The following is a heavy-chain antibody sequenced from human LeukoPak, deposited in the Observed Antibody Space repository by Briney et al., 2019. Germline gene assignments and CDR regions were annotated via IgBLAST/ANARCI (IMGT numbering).Heavy chain of an antibody. CDR2: ITKSGSTI. Sequence: GGSLRLSCAASGFTFSSYEMNWVRQAPGKGLEWVSYITKSGSTIYYADSVKGRFTISRDNAKNTLYLQMNSLRAEDTAVYYCARGSISGVNWFDPWGQGTLVTVSS. CDR3: ARGSISGVNWFDP. V-gene: IGHV3-48*03. D-gene: IGHD1-20*01. CDR1: GFTFSSYE. J-gene: IGHJ5*02.